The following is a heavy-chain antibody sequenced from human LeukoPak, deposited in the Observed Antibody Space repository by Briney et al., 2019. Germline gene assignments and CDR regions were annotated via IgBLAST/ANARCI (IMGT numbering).Heavy chain of an antibody. J-gene: IGHJ4*02. D-gene: IGHD1-14*01. CDR3: ARSTNRVDS. CDR1: GASIRGSITSGTYY. CDR2: MYNNGTT. V-gene: IGHV4-61*02. Sequence: PSETLSLTCTVSGASIRGSITSGTYYWNWIRQPAGKGLEWIGRMYNNGTTINYNPSLKSRVTISVDTSKNQFSLNVTSVTAADTAVYYCARSTNRVDSWGQGTLVTVSS.